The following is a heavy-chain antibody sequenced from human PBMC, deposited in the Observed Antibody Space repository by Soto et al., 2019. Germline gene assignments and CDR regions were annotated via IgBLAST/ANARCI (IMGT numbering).Heavy chain of an antibody. Sequence: SVKVSCKASGGTFNSYAISWVRQAPGQGLEWMGGIIPIFGTANYAQKFQGRVTITADKSTSTAYMELSSLRSEDTAVYYCASGNYYDSSGYYYRDYWGQGTLVTVSS. J-gene: IGHJ4*02. V-gene: IGHV1-69*06. CDR1: GGTFNSYA. D-gene: IGHD3-22*01. CDR2: IIPIFGTA. CDR3: ASGNYYDSSGYYYRDY.